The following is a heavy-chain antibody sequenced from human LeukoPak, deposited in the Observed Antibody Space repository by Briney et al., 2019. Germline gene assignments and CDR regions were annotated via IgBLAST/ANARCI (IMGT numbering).Heavy chain of an antibody. J-gene: IGHJ4*02. V-gene: IGHV3-23*01. CDR2: ISGSGGST. D-gene: IGHD2/OR15-2a*01. Sequence: PGGSLRLSCAASGFTFSSYAMSWVRPAPGQGLEWVSAISGSGGSTYYADSVKGRFTISRDNSKNTLYLQMNSLRAEDTAVYYCANSLWLFDYWGQGTLVTVSS. CDR1: GFTFSSYA. CDR3: ANSLWLFDY.